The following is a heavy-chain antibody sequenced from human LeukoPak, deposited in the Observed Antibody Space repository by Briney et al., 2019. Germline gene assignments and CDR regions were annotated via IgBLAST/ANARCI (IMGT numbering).Heavy chain of an antibody. CDR3: ARSPTTLTSNSSPFDY. Sequence: GASVKVSCKTSGYTFARYYVHWVRQAAGQGLEWMGWINPNSGGTNYAQKFQGRVTMTRDTPIRTAYMELSRLRSDDTAVYYCARSPTTLTSNSSPFDYWGRGTLATVSS. CDR2: INPNSGGT. D-gene: IGHD4-17*01. CDR1: GYTFARYY. V-gene: IGHV1-2*02. J-gene: IGHJ4*02.